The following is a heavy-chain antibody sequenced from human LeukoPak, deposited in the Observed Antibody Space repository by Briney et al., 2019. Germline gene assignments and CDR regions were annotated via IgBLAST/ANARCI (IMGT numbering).Heavy chain of an antibody. CDR2: IGAGGTFT. V-gene: IGHV3-23*01. CDR1: GFTFSSYA. D-gene: IGHD4-11*01. J-gene: IGHJ3*02. CDR3: AKDWGTTVTTDAFDI. Sequence: PGRSLRLSCAASGFTFSSYAMNWVRQAPGKELEWVSGIGAGGTFTYYADSVKGRFTIFRDNSKNTLYLQMNSLRAEDTAVYYCAKDWGTTVTTDAFDIWGQGTMVTVSS.